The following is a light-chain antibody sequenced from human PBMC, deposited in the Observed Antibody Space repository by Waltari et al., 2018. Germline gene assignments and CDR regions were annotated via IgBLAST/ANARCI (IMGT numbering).Light chain of an antibody. CDR1: RGDFGFYNY. V-gene: IGLV2-14*03. Sequence: QSALTQPASLSGSPGQSITLPCPGTRGDFGFYNYVSWYQQHPGKAPRLIIYDVSERPSGVSNRFSGSKSGNTASLTISGLQAEDEADYYCNSYTGSSSWVFGGGTKLTVL. CDR3: NSYTGSSSWV. CDR2: DVS. J-gene: IGLJ3*02.